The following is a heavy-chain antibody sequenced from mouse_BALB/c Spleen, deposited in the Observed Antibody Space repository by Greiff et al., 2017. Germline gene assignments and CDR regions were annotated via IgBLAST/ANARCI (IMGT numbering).Heavy chain of an antibody. CDR2: IFPGSGNT. J-gene: IGHJ2*01. V-gene: IGHV1-66*01. CDR3: ARYDEYYFDY. D-gene: IGHD2-3*01. Sequence: QVQLQQSGPELVKPGASVKISCKASVYSFTSYYIHWVKQRPGQGLEWIGWIFPGSGNTKYNEKFKGKATLTADTSSSTAYMQLSSLTSEDSAVYFCARYDEYYFDYWGQGTTLTVSS. CDR1: VYSFTSYY.